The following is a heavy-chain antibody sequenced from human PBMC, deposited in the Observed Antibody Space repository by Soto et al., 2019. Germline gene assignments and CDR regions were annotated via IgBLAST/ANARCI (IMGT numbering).Heavy chain of an antibody. D-gene: IGHD3-10*01. CDR1: GYTFTSYG. Sequence: QVQLVQSGAEVKKPGASVKVSCKASGYTFTSYGISWVRQAPGQGLEWMGWISAYNGNTNYAQKLQGRVTMTTDTSTSTAYMELRSLRSEDTAVYYCARDQRVRGVIIWNWFDPWRQGTLVTVSS. CDR2: ISAYNGNT. CDR3: ARDQRVRGVIIWNWFDP. J-gene: IGHJ5*02. V-gene: IGHV1-18*01.